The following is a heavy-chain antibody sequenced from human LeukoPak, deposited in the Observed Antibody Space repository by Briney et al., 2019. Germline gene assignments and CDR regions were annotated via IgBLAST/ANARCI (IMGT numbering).Heavy chain of an antibody. CDR1: GFTFRNYW. D-gene: IGHD6-19*01. CDR3: AREVYNNDWRTEDV. J-gene: IGHJ6*04. Sequence: PGGSLRLSCAASGFTFRNYWMHWVRQTPGKGLVWVSRINSDGSSTNYADSVKGRFTISRDNAKNTLYLQMNSLRAEDTAVYYCAREVYNNDWRTEDVWGKGTTVTVSS. CDR2: INSDGSST. V-gene: IGHV3-74*01.